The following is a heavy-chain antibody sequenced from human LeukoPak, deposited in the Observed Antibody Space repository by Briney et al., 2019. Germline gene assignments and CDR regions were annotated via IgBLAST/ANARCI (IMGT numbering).Heavy chain of an antibody. V-gene: IGHV1-2*02. CDR1: GYTFTGYY. D-gene: IGHD2-15*01. CDR2: MNPNSGGT. Sequence: ASVKVSCKASGYTFTGYYMHWVRQAPGQGLEWMGWMNPNSGGTNYAQKFQGRVTMTRDTSISTAYMELSSLRPEDTAVYYCARADIVVVVAATAAFDIWGQGTMVSVSS. CDR3: ARADIVVVVAATAAFDI. J-gene: IGHJ3*02.